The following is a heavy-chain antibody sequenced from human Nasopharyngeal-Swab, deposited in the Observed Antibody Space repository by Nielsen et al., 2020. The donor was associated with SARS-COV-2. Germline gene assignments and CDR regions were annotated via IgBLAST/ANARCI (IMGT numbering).Heavy chain of an antibody. Sequence: ASVKVSCKASGYTFTSYAMNWVRQAPGQGLEWMGWINTNTGNPTYAQGFTGRFVFSLDTSVSTAYLQISSLKAEDTAVYYCARDEGLGYDFWSGGYYYYYYGMDVWGQGTTVTVSS. J-gene: IGHJ6*02. V-gene: IGHV7-4-1*02. CDR1: GYTFTSYA. CDR3: ARDEGLGYDFWSGGYYYYYYGMDV. CDR2: INTNTGNP. D-gene: IGHD3-3*01.